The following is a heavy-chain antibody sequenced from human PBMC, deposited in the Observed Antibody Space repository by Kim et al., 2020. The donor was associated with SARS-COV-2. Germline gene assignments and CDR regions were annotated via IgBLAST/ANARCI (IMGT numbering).Heavy chain of an antibody. CDR2: IIPIFGTA. CDR1: GGTFSSYA. CDR3: ARVPHYRGITMIVVVRDAFDI. Sequence: SVKVSCKASGGTFSSYAISWVRQAPGQGLEWMGGIIPIFGTANYAQKFQGRVTITADESTSTAYMELSSLRSEDTAVYYCARVPHYRGITMIVVVRDAFDIWGQGTMVTVSS. D-gene: IGHD3-22*01. V-gene: IGHV1-69*13. J-gene: IGHJ3*02.